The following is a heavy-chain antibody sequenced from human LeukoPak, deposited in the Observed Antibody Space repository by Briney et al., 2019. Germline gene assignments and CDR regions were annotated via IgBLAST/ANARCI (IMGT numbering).Heavy chain of an antibody. D-gene: IGHD3-22*01. Sequence: ASVKVSCKASGYTFTGYYMHWVRQAPGQGLEWMGWINPNSGGTNYAQKFQGRVTMTRDTSISTAYMELSRLRSDDTAVYYCARDVADYYDSSGYYNWFDPGGGGTLLTVP. J-gene: IGHJ5*02. CDR3: ARDVADYYDSSGYYNWFDP. CDR1: GYTFTGYY. CDR2: INPNSGGT. V-gene: IGHV1-2*02.